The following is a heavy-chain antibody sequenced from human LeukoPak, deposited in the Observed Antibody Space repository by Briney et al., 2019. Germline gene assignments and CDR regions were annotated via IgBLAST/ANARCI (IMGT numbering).Heavy chain of an antibody. J-gene: IGHJ4*02. CDR3: ARDWLRWSLDY. Sequence: GGSLRLSCAASGFTFSSYSMNWVRQAPGKGLEWVSSISSSSGYIYYADSVKGRFTISRDNAKNSLYLQMNSLRAEDTAVYYCARDWLRWSLDYWGQGTLVTVSS. D-gene: IGHD4-23*01. CDR1: GFTFSSYS. V-gene: IGHV3-21*01. CDR2: ISSSSGYI.